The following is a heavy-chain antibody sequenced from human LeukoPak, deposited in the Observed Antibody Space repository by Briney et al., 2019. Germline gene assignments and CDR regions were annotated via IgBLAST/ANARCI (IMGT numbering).Heavy chain of an antibody. CDR3: ARPESGTYVARAFDI. CDR1: GGSISSSNYY. Sequence: SETLSLTCTVSGGSISSSNYYWGWFRQPPGKGLEWIGSIYYSGSTYYNPSLKSRVAISVDTSKNQFPLKLSSVTAADTAVYYCARPESGTYVARAFDIWGQGTMVNVSS. J-gene: IGHJ3*02. D-gene: IGHD1-26*01. CDR2: IYYSGST. V-gene: IGHV4-39*01.